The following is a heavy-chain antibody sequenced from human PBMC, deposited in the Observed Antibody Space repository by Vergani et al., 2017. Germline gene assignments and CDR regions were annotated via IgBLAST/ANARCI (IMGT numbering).Heavy chain of an antibody. Sequence: VQLVESGGGLVMPGGSLRLSCAASGFTFSDYYMSWIRQAPGKGLEWVSAISGSGGSTYYADSVKGRFTISRDNSKNTLYLQMNSLRAEDTAVYYCAKDLGMDYYMDVWGKGTTVTVSS. J-gene: IGHJ6*03. D-gene: IGHD5-24*01. CDR3: AKDLGMDYYMDV. V-gene: IGHV3-23*04. CDR1: GFTFSDYY. CDR2: ISGSGGST.